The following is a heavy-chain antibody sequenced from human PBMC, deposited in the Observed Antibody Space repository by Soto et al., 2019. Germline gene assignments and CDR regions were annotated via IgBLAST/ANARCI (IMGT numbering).Heavy chain of an antibody. CDR2: ISGSGGST. CDR1: GFTFSSYA. V-gene: IGHV3-23*01. D-gene: IGHD2-2*02. Sequence: GGSLRLSCAASGFTFSSYAMSWVRQAPGKGLEWVSAISGSGGSTYYADSVKGRFTISRDNSKNTLYLQMNSLRAEDTAVYYCAKVRSRYRSTWPFDYWGQGTLVTSPQ. J-gene: IGHJ4*02. CDR3: AKVRSRYRSTWPFDY.